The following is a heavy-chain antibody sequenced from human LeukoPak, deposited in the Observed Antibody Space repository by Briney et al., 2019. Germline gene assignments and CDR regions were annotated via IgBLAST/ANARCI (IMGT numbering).Heavy chain of an antibody. Sequence: GGSLRLSCVASGFTFSGYSMHWVRQAPGKGLEWVSYISSSSGTIHYADSVKGRFTISRDNAKNSLYLQMNSLRAEDTAVYYCARDLVQLWSKDYWGQGTLVTVSS. J-gene: IGHJ4*02. D-gene: IGHD5-18*01. CDR3: ARDLVQLWSKDY. CDR1: GFTFSGYS. CDR2: ISSSSGTI. V-gene: IGHV3-48*04.